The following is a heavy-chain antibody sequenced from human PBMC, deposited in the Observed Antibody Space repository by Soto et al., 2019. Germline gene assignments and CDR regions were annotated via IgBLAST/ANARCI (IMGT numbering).Heavy chain of an antibody. V-gene: IGHV4-61*01. Sequence: SETLSLTCTVSGGSVSSGSYYWSWIRQPPGKGLEWIGYIYYSGSTDYNPSLKSRVTISVDTSKNQFSLKLSSVTAADTAVYYCARGGSAAGIFYYYYGMDVWGQGATVTVSS. CDR2: IYYSGST. CDR3: ARGGSAAGIFYYYYGMDV. J-gene: IGHJ6*02. D-gene: IGHD6-13*01. CDR1: GGSVSSGSYY.